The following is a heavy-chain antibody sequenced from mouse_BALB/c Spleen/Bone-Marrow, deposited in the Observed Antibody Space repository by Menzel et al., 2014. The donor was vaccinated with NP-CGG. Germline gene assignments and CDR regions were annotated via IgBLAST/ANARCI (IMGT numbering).Heavy chain of an antibody. J-gene: IGHJ4*01. CDR1: GYAFTNYW. Sequence: QVQLKQSGAELVRPGTSVKVSCKASGYAFTNYWIEWVKQRPGQGLEWIGVINPGSGGSNYNEKFKGKATLTADKSSSTAYMQLSSLTSDDSAVYFCVREMTLYAMDYWGQGTSVTVSS. V-gene: IGHV1-54*01. CDR2: INPGSGGS. CDR3: VREMTLYAMDY.